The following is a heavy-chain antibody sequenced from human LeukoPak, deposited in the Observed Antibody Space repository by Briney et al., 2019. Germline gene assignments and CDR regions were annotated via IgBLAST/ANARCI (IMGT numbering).Heavy chain of an antibody. Sequence: GASVKVSCKASGYTFTSYGISWVRQAPGQGLEWMGWISAYNGNTNYAQKLQGRVTMTTDTSTSTAYMELRSLRSEDTAVYYCARVETGDLEDFYYFDYWGQGTLVTVSS. J-gene: IGHJ4*02. D-gene: IGHD7-27*01. CDR1: GYTFTSYG. CDR3: ARVETGDLEDFYYFDY. CDR2: ISAYNGNT. V-gene: IGHV1-18*01.